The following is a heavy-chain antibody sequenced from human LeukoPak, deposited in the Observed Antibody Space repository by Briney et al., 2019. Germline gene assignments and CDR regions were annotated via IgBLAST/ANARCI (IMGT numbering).Heavy chain of an antibody. V-gene: IGHV4-39*01. J-gene: IGHJ4*02. D-gene: IGHD6-19*01. CDR1: GFTFSSYW. CDR2: IYYSGST. CDR3: ARMVAGLFDY. Sequence: GSLRLSCAASGFTFSSYWMSWIRQPPGKGLEWIGSIYYSGSTYYNPSLKSRVTISVDTSKNQFSLKLSSVTAADTAVYYCARMVAGLFDYWGQGTLVTVSS.